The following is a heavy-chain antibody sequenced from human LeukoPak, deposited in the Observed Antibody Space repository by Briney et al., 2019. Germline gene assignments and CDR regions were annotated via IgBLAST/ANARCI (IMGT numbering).Heavy chain of an antibody. V-gene: IGHV4-59*01. CDR2: IYYSGST. D-gene: IGHD6-13*01. J-gene: IGHJ2*01. CDR1: GGSISSYY. Sequence: SETLSLTCTVSGGSISSYYWSWIRQPPGKGLEWIGYIYYSGSTNYNPSLKSRVTISVDTSKNQFSLKLSSVTAADTAVYYCARSPQYIAAAGGRWYFDLWGRGTMVTVSS. CDR3: ARSPQYIAAAGGRWYFDL.